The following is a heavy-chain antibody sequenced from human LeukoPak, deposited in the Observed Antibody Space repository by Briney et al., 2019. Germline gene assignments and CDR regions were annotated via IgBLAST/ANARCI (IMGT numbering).Heavy chain of an antibody. V-gene: IGHV4-34*01. CDR2: SNHSGST. CDR3: ACFPKQETAYDILTRTGAFDI. Sequence: PSETLSLTCAVYGGSFSGYYWSWIRQPPGKGPEWIGESNHSGSTNYNASLKILVTILVDTSKNQSSLKLSSVTDADTAVYYCACFPKQETAYDILTRTGAFDIWGQGTMVTVSS. D-gene: IGHD3-9*01. J-gene: IGHJ3*02. CDR1: GGSFSGYY.